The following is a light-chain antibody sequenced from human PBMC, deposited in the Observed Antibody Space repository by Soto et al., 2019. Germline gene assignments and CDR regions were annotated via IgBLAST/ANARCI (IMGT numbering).Light chain of an antibody. J-gene: IGKJ4*01. V-gene: IGKV1-5*03. CDR1: QSINSW. CDR2: KAT. CDR3: QQYNTYVT. Sequence: DIQMTQSPSTLSASVGDRVTITCRASQSINSWLAWYQQKPGKAPKLLIYKATSLESGFPSRFSGSGSGTEFTLTISSLQSDDFATYYGQQYNTYVTFGGGPKVEIK.